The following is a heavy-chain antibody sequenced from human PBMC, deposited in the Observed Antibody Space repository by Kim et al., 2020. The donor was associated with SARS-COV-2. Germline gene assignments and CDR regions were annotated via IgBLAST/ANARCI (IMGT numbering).Heavy chain of an antibody. CDR1: GFTFSSYA. D-gene: IGHD3-10*01. J-gene: IGHJ4*02. V-gene: IGHV3-23*01. CDR2: ISGSGGST. Sequence: GGSLRLSCAASGFTFSSYAMSWVRQAPGKGLEWVSAISGSGGSTYDADSVKGRFTISRDNSKNTLYLQMNSQRAEDTAVYYCWVRGEYYFDYWGQGTLVTVSS. CDR3: WVRGEYYFDY.